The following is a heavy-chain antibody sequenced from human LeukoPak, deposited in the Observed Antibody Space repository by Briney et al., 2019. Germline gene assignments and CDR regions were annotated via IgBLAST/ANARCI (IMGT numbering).Heavy chain of an antibody. D-gene: IGHD5-12*01. Sequence: ATVKISCKVSGYTFTDYYMHWVQQAPGKGLEWMGLVDPKDGETIYAEKFQGRVTITADTSTDTAYMELSSLRSEDTAVYYCVKSTSEWLRLGGYFDYWGQGTLVTVSS. CDR1: GYTFTDYY. V-gene: IGHV1-69-2*01. CDR2: VDPKDGET. J-gene: IGHJ4*02. CDR3: VKSTSEWLRLGGYFDY.